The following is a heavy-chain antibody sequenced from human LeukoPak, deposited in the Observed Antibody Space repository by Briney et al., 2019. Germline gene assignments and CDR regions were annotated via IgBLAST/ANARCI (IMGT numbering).Heavy chain of an antibody. CDR1: GYTFTIYG. CDR3: ARDRFGGAQTDAFDI. V-gene: IGHV1-18*01. D-gene: IGHD3-16*01. Sequence: ASVTVSCTASGYTFTIYGISWVRQAPGQGLEWMGWISVYNGNTNYAQKLQGRVTMTTDTSTSTAYMELRSLRSDDTAVYYCARDRFGGAQTDAFDIWGQGTMVTVSS. J-gene: IGHJ3*02. CDR2: ISVYNGNT.